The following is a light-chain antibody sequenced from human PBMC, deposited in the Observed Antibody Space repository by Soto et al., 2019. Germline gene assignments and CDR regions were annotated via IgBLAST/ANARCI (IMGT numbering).Light chain of an antibody. Sequence: EIVLTQSPGTLSLSLGERVTLSCRASQSFSSSFLAWYQQKPGQAPRLLIHGTSSRAAGVPDRFSGSGSGTDFSLTIGRLEPEDSAVYYCQQYGASPWTFGQGTKVEIK. J-gene: IGKJ1*01. CDR3: QQYGASPWT. V-gene: IGKV3-20*01. CDR2: GTS. CDR1: QSFSSSF.